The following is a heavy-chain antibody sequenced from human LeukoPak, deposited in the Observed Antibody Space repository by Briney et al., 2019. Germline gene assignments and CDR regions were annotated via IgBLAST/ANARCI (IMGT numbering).Heavy chain of an antibody. J-gene: IGHJ5*02. Sequence: SETLSLTCTVSGGSISSYYCSWIRPPAGKGLEWIGRIYTSGSTNYNPSLKSRVTMSVDTSKNQFSLKLTSVTAADTAVYYCARDYYNSSGHLWWFDPWGQGTLVTVSS. V-gene: IGHV4-4*07. CDR3: ARDYYNSSGHLWWFDP. CDR2: IYTSGST. D-gene: IGHD3-22*01. CDR1: GGSISSYY.